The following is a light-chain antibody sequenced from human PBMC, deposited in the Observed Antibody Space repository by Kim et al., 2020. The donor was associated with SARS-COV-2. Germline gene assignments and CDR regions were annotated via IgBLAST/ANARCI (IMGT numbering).Light chain of an antibody. CDR2: DVS. CDR1: SSDVGGYND. Sequence: GQSITISCTGTSSDVGGYNDVSWYQQNPGKAPKLMIYDVSNRPSGVSNRFSGSKSGNTASLTISGLQAEDEADYYCSSYTSSSTVVFGGGTQLTVL. J-gene: IGLJ2*01. V-gene: IGLV2-14*03. CDR3: SSYTSSSTVV.